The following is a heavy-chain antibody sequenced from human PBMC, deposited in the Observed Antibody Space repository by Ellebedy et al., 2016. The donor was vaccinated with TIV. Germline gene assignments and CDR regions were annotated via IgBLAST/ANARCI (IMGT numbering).Heavy chain of an antibody. V-gene: IGHV7-4-1*02. CDR1: GYTFTGYP. J-gene: IGHJ2*01. CDR2: INMNTGNP. D-gene: IGHD6-13*01. Sequence: ASVKVSCKASGYTFTGYPMNWVRQAPGQGLEWMGWINMNTGNPTYAQGFTGRFVFSLDTSVSTAYLQISSLKAEDTAVYYCARVHPGIAAAGHFDLWGRGTLVTVSS. CDR3: ARVHPGIAAAGHFDL.